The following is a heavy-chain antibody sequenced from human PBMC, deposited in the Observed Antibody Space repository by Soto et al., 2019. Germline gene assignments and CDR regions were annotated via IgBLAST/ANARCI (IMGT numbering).Heavy chain of an antibody. V-gene: IGHV1-18*01. CDR1: GYTFTSYG. CDR2: ISAYNGNT. CDR3: ATHRWLLVSPFDY. Sequence: QVQLVQSGAEVKKPGASVKVSCKASGYTFTSYGISWVRQAPGQGLEWMGWISAYNGNTNYAQKLQGRVTMTTDTSTNTAYMELRSPRSDDTAVYYCATHRWLLVSPFDYWGQGTLVTVSS. D-gene: IGHD3-22*01. J-gene: IGHJ4*02.